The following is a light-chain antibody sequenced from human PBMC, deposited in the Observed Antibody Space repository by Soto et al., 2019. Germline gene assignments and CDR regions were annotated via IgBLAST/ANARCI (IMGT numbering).Light chain of an antibody. CDR1: QSVSSN. CDR3: QQANSFPLT. V-gene: IGKV3-15*01. J-gene: IGKJ4*01. CDR2: GAS. Sequence: EIVMTQSPATLSVSPGERATFSCRASQSVSSNLAWYQQKPGQAPRLLIYGASIRATGIPARFSGSGSGTEFTLTISTLQSEDFATYYCQQANSFPLTFGGGTKVETK.